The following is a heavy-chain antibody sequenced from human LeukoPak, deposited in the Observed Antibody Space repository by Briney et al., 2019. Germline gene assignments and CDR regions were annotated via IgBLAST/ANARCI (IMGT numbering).Heavy chain of an antibody. CDR1: GFTFSSNG. V-gene: IGHV3-33*01. CDR3: AREGSGRYHFDY. J-gene: IGHJ4*02. Sequence: GGSLRLSCAASGFTFSSNGMHWVRQAPGKGLEWVAVIWYDGSNKYYADSVKGRFTISRDNSKNTLYLQMNSLRAEDTAVYYCAREGSGRYHFDYWGQGTLVTVSS. CDR2: IWYDGSNK. D-gene: IGHD1-26*01.